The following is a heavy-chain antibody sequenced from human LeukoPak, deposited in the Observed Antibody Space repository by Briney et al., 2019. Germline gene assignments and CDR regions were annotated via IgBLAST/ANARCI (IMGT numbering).Heavy chain of an antibody. J-gene: IGHJ4*02. CDR3: AKATAYDILTGRRRYYFDY. CDR2: ISGSGGST. CDR1: GFTFSSYA. Sequence: GGSLRLSCAASGFTFSSYAMSWVRQAPGKGLEWVSAISGSGGSTYYADSVKGRFTISRDNSKNTLYLQMNSLRAEDTAVFFFAKATAYDILTGRRRYYFDYWGQGTLVTVSS. V-gene: IGHV3-23*01. D-gene: IGHD3-9*01.